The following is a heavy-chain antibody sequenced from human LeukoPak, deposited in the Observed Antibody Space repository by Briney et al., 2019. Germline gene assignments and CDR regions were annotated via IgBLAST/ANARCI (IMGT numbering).Heavy chain of an antibody. CDR1: GYTFTGYH. CDR3: ARDRRAFLVHNWFDP. Sequence: ASVKVSCKASGYTFTGYHMHWVRQAPGQGLEWMGWISAYNGNTNYAQKLQGRVTMTTDTSTSTAYMELRSLRSDDTAVYYCARDRRAFLVHNWFDPWGQGTLVTVSS. V-gene: IGHV1-18*04. D-gene: IGHD4/OR15-4a*01. CDR2: ISAYNGNT. J-gene: IGHJ5*02.